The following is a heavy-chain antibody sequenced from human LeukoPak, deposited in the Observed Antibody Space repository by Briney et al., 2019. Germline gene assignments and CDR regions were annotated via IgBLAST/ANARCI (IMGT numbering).Heavy chain of an antibody. Sequence: GGSPRLSCAASGFTFSGSALHWVRQASGKGLEWVGRIRSTANGYATAYAASVKGRFTISRDDSKNTAYLQMNSLRAEDTAVYYCAKDSEVDSSPDIWGQGTMVTVSS. D-gene: IGHD3-22*01. CDR3: AKDSEVDSSPDI. CDR1: GFTFSGSA. V-gene: IGHV3-73*01. J-gene: IGHJ3*02. CDR2: IRSTANGYAT.